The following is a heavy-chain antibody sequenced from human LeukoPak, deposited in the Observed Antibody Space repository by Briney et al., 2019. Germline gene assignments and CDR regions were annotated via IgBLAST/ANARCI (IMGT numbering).Heavy chain of an antibody. J-gene: IGHJ1*01. CDR2: ISGSGGST. CDR3: AKSVVVTAREYFQH. CDR1: GFTFSSYA. Sequence: GGSLRLSCAASGFTFSSYAMSWVRQAPGKGLEWVSAISGSGGSTYYVDSVEGRFTISRDNSKNTLYLQMNSLRAEDTAVYYCAKSVVVTAREYFQHWGQGSLVTVSS. D-gene: IGHD2-21*02. V-gene: IGHV3-23*01.